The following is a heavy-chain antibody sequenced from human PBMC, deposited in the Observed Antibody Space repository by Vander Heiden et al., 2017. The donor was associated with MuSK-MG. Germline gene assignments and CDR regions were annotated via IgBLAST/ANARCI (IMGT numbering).Heavy chain of an antibody. CDR3: ARGTASGYSSGWYSVDAFDI. CDR1: GGSISSYY. V-gene: IGHV4-59*01. Sequence: QVQLQESGPGLVKPSETLSLPCPASGGSISSYYWGWIRQPPGKGLEWIGYIYYSGSTNYNPSPKSRVTISVDTSKNQFSLKLSSVTAADTAVYYCARGTASGYSSGWYSVDAFDIWGQGTMVTVSS. D-gene: IGHD6-19*01. CDR2: IYYSGST. J-gene: IGHJ3*02.